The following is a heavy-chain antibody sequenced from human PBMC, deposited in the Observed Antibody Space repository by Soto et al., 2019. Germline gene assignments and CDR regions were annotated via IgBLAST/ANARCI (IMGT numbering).Heavy chain of an antibody. J-gene: IGHJ4*02. D-gene: IGHD3-22*01. V-gene: IGHV4-59*12. Sequence: PSETLSLTCTVSGGSISSYYWSWIRQPPGKGLEWIGYIYDSGSTNYNPSLQSRVTISVDTSRNQFSLKLTSVTAADTAVYYCARVRREYDNSGPVDYWGQGTLVTVSS. CDR2: IYDSGST. CDR3: ARVRREYDNSGPVDY. CDR1: GGSISSYY.